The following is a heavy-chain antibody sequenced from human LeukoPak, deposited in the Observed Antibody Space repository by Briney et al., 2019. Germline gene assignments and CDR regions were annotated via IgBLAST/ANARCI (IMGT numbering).Heavy chain of an antibody. CDR2: SNTNSGDA. CDR3: LSGYDLYY. V-gene: IGHV1-2*02. CDR1: GYTFTGYW. J-gene: IGHJ4*02. Sequence: ASVRVSCTASGYTFTGYWRHWVRQAPGQGREWRGWSNTNSGDAKYMQKSQGRVTMTRDASISTAYMELSRLRSDDTAVYYCLSGYDLYYWGQGTLVTVSS. D-gene: IGHD5-12*01.